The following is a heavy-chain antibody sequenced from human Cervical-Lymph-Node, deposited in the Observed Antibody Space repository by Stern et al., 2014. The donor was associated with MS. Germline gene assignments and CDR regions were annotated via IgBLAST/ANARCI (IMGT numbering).Heavy chain of an antibody. CDR3: ARVSYDFWSGYYAFDY. D-gene: IGHD3-3*01. J-gene: IGHJ4*02. CDR1: GGSISSGGYY. V-gene: IGHV4-31*03. Sequence: QLQLQESGPGLVKPSQTLSLTCTVSGGSISSGGYYWSWIRQHPGKGLEWIGYIYSSGSTYYNPSLKIRVTISVDTSKNQFSLKLSSVTAADTAVYYCARVSYDFWSGYYAFDYWGQGTLVTVSS. CDR2: IYSSGST.